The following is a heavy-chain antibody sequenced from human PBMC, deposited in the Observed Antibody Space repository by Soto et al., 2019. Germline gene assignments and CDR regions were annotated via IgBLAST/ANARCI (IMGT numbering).Heavy chain of an antibody. J-gene: IGHJ6*02. CDR3: ARVGSGILSSYGMDV. CDR2: IYYSGST. Sequence: QVQLQESGPGLVKPSQTLSLTCTVSGGSISSGGYYWSWIRQHPGKGLEWIGYIYYSGSTYYNPSLKSRVTISVDTSKNQFALKLSSVTAADTAVYYCARVGSGILSSYGMDVWGQGTTVTVSS. CDR1: GGSISSGGYY. V-gene: IGHV4-31*03. D-gene: IGHD2-15*01.